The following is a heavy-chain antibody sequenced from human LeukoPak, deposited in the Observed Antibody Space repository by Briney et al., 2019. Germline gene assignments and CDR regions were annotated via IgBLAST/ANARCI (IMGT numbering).Heavy chain of an antibody. CDR2: ISYDGSNK. V-gene: IGHV3-30*03. CDR1: GFTFSSYG. Sequence: PGRSLRLSCAASGFTFSSYGMHWVRQAPGKGLEWVAVISYDGSNKYYADSVKGRFTISRDNSKNTLYLQMNSLRAEDTAVYYCASLGSSSGFDYWGQGTLVTVSS. CDR3: ASLGSSSGFDY. J-gene: IGHJ4*02. D-gene: IGHD6-6*01.